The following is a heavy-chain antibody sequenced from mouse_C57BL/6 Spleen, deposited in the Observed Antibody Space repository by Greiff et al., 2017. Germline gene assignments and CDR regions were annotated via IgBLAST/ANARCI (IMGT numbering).Heavy chain of an antibody. Sequence: QVQLQQSGAELARPGASVKMSCTASGYTFTSYTMHWVKQRPGQGLEWIGYINPSSGYTKYNQKFKDKATLTADKSSSTAYMQLSSLTSEDSAVYYCAILTTVVANYSMGYWGQGTSATVSS. D-gene: IGHD1-1*01. J-gene: IGHJ4*01. CDR2: INPSSGYT. CDR3: AILTTVVANYSMGY. V-gene: IGHV1-4*01. CDR1: GYTFTSYT.